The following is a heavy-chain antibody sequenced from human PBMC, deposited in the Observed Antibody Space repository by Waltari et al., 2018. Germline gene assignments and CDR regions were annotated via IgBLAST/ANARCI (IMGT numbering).Heavy chain of an antibody. Sequence: QVQLQQWGAGLLKPSETLSLTCAVYGGSFSGYYWRCIRQPPGKGLEWIGEINHSGSTNYNPSLKSRVTISVDTSKNQFSLKLSSVTAADTAVYYCARAGYGYGSGEFDYWGQGTLVTVSS. J-gene: IGHJ4*02. CDR1: GGSFSGYY. D-gene: IGHD5-18*01. CDR3: ARAGYGYGSGEFDY. V-gene: IGHV4-34*01. CDR2: INHSGST.